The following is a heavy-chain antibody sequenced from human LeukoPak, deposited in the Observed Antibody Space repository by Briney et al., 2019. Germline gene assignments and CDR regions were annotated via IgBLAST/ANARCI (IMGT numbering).Heavy chain of an antibody. V-gene: IGHV3-23*01. CDR1: GFTFSSYA. CDR3: AKDGVQVGYFDY. Sequence: PGGSLRLSCAASGFTFSSYAMSWVRQAPGKGLEWVSAISGSGGSTYYAASVKGRFTISRDNSKNTLYLQMNSLRAEDTAVYYCAKDGVQVGYFDYWGQGTLVTVSS. J-gene: IGHJ4*02. CDR2: ISGSGGST. D-gene: IGHD3-10*01.